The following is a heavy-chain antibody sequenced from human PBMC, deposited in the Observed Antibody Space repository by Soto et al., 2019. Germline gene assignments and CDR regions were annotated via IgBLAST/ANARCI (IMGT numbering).Heavy chain of an antibody. D-gene: IGHD3-10*01. CDR1: GGTFSTYA. Sequence: SVKVSCKASGGTFSTYAISWVRQAPGQGIEWMGGIIPIFGTANYAQKFQGRVTINADESTTTAYMELSSLTSEDTAVYYCARPYDVRGASGSYYGMDVWGQGTTVTVSS. CDR2: IIPIFGTA. J-gene: IGHJ6*02. CDR3: ARPYDVRGASGSYYGMDV. V-gene: IGHV1-69*13.